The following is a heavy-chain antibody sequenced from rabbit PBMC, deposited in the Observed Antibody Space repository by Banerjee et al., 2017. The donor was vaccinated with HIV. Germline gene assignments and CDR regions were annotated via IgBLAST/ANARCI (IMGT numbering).Heavy chain of an antibody. CDR2: INTSSGST. Sequence: QSLEESGGDLVKPEGSLTLTCTASGFSFNNKYVMCWVRQAPGKGLEWIACINTSSGSTVYASWAKGRFTISKTSSTTVTLQMTSLTAADTATYFCARELYGDYGAFDLWGQGTLVTVS. J-gene: IGHJ4*01. D-gene: IGHD2-1*01. V-gene: IGHV1S40*01. CDR3: ARELYGDYGAFDL. CDR1: GFSFNNKYV.